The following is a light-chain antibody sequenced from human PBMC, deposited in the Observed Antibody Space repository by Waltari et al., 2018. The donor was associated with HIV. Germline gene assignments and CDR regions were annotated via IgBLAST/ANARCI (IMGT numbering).Light chain of an antibody. J-gene: IGLJ1*01. CDR2: RKD. CDR3: YSRDASGSHGV. Sequence: SSELTQDPAVSVALGQTVRITCQGDSLRSYYASWYQQKPGQAPKLVIFRKDSRHSGIPDRFSASSSRNAATLTITGAQAEDEADYYCYSRDASGSHGVFGPGTKVTIL. CDR1: SLRSYY. V-gene: IGLV3-19*01.